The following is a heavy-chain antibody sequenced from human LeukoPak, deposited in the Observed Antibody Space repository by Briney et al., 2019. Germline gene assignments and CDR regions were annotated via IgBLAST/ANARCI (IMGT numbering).Heavy chain of an antibody. Sequence: PGGSLRLSCAASGFTSSDYYMSWIRQAPGKGLEWVSYISSGGSTIYYADSVKGRFTISRDNAKNSLYLQMNSLRAEDTAVYYCARNIYYYDSSGYRRNYYFDYWGQGTLVTVSS. CDR3: ARNIYYYDSSGYRRNYYFDY. CDR1: GFTSSDYY. CDR2: ISSGGSTI. J-gene: IGHJ4*02. D-gene: IGHD3-22*01. V-gene: IGHV3-11*01.